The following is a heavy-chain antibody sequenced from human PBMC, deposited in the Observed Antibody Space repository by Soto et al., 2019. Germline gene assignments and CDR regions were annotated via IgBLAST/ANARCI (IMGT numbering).Heavy chain of an antibody. V-gene: IGHV4-31*03. CDR2: IYYSGST. J-gene: IGHJ4*02. CDR3: AIFAGATSDF. CDR1: GASVTSGGYF. Sequence: QVQLQESGPGLVKPSQTLSLTCTVSGASVTSGGYFWTWIRQHPGKGLEWIGYIYYSGSTYYNPSLKSRVTMSVDTSKKQFSLKLSSVTAPSTAMYYCAIFAGATSDFWGQGTLVTVSS. D-gene: IGHD2-21*01.